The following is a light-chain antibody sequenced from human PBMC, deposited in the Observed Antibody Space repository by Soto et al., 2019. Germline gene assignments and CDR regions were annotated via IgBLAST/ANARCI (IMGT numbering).Light chain of an antibody. CDR1: QSITRW. V-gene: IGKV1-5*01. J-gene: IGKJ5*01. CDR2: EAS. Sequence: DKRMTQSPATPSASVGDRVTITCRASQSITRWLTWYQQKPGKAPKLLIYEASNLQSGVPSRFSGSGSGTEFALTISGLQPDDFASYYCQQYNSYPITFGQGTDWRL. CDR3: QQYNSYPIT.